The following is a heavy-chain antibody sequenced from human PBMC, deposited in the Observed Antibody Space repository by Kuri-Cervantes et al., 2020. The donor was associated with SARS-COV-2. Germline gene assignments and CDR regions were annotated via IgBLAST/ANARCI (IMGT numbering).Heavy chain of an antibody. J-gene: IGHJ3*01. Sequence: ASVKVSCKSSGYTFSGYFIHWVRQAPGQGLEWMAWINPNNGDTRYADTFHGRVTVTRDTSISTVYLEMSRLRSDDTAVYYRERQSYDSSGYFPLNAFDLWGQGTMVTVSS. D-gene: IGHD3-22*01. CDR2: INPNNGDT. V-gene: IGHV1-2*07. CDR3: ERQSYDSSGYFPLNAFDL. CDR1: GYTFSGYF.